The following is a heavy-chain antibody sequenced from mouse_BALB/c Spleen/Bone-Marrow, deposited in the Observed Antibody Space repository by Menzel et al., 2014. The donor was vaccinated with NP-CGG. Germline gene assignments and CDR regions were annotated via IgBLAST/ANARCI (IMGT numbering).Heavy chain of an antibody. CDR2: INPSNGRT. V-gene: IGHV1S81*02. CDR1: GYTFTSYW. Sequence: VKLMESGAELVKPGASVKLSRKASGYTFTSYWMHWVKQRPGQGLEWIGEINPSNGRTNYNEKFKSKATLTVDKSSSTAYMQLSSLTSEDSAVYYCARCYYGNYFDYWGQGTTLTVSS. D-gene: IGHD2-1*01. J-gene: IGHJ2*01. CDR3: ARCYYGNYFDY.